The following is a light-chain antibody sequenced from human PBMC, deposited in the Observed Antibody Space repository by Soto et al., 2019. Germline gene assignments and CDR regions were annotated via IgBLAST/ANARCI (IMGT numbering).Light chain of an antibody. Sequence: EIVLTQSPGTLSLSPGESATLSCGASQSVSSSYLAWYQQKPGQAPRLLIYSASSRATGIPGRFSGSGSGTDFTLTISRLEPEDFAVYYCQQYGSSPRTFGQGTKVDIK. V-gene: IGKV3-20*01. CDR1: QSVSSSY. CDR2: SAS. J-gene: IGKJ1*01. CDR3: QQYGSSPRT.